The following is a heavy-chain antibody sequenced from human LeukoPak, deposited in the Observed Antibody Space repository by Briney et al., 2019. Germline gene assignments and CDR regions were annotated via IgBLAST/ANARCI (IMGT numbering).Heavy chain of an antibody. Sequence: ASVKVSCKASGYTFTGNYMHWVRQAPGQGLEWMGWINPNSGGTNYAQKFQGRVTMTRDTSISTAYMELSRLRSDDTAVYYCARNPVRGVIIGGYWGQGTLVTVSS. CDR2: INPNSGGT. CDR1: GYTFTGNY. V-gene: IGHV1-2*02. D-gene: IGHD3-10*01. CDR3: ARNPVRGVIIGGY. J-gene: IGHJ4*02.